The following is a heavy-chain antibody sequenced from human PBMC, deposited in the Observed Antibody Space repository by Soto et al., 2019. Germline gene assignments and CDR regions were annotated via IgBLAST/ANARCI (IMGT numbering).Heavy chain of an antibody. CDR2: TYYRSKWYN. V-gene: IGHV6-1*01. J-gene: IGHJ1*01. CDR3: ARGYSSSSFIPTAEYFQH. D-gene: IGHD6-6*01. CDR1: GESVSSNSAA. Sequence: PSQTLSLTCAISGESVSSNSAAWNWIRQSPSRGLEWLGRTYYRSKWYNDYAVSVKSRITINPDTSKNQFSLQLNSVTPEDTAVYYCARGYSSSSFIPTAEYFQHWGQGTLVTVSS.